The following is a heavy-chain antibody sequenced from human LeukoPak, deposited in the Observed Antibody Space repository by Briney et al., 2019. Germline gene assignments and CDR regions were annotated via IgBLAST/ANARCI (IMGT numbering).Heavy chain of an antibody. J-gene: IGHJ4*02. Sequence: SETLSLTCTVSGGSFSSSSYYWGWIRQPPGKGLEWIGSVYYSGSTYYNPSLKGRVTISVDTSQNQFSLRLTSVTAADTAVYYCANQRGFGSDWGYFDSWGQGTLVTVSP. CDR1: GGSFSSSSYY. D-gene: IGHD3-9*01. V-gene: IGHV4-39*01. CDR2: VYYSGST. CDR3: ANQRGFGSDWGYFDS.